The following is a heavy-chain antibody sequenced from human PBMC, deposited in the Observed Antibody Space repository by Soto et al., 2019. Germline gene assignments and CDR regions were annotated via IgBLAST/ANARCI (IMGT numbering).Heavy chain of an antibody. V-gene: IGHV3-23*01. D-gene: IGHD5-18*01. CDR1: GLTFSTSA. J-gene: IGHJ6*02. CDR2: ISGRGGST. Sequence: GQLLESGGGLVQPGGSLRLSCAASGLTFSTSAMSWVRQAPWKGLEWVSAISGRGGSTYYADSVKGRFTISRDNSKNTLYLQMNSLRADDTAVYYCVKREGYGPYYYGMDVWGQGTTVTVSS. CDR3: VKREGYGPYYYGMDV.